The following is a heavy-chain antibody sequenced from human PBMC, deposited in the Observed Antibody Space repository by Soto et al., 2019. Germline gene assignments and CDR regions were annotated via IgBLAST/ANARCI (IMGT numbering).Heavy chain of an antibody. Sequence: QVQLVESGGGVVQPGTSRRLSCVVSGFTFRSYVIHWVRQAPGKGLEWVALTSYDGSNKDYGDSVKGRFTISRDNSRNTVDLQMDSLRREDTALYYCARWGTTGGLDVWGQGTLVSVSS. CDR3: ARWGTTGGLDV. V-gene: IGHV3-33*05. D-gene: IGHD3-16*01. CDR1: GFTFRSYV. J-gene: IGHJ1*01. CDR2: TSYDGSNK.